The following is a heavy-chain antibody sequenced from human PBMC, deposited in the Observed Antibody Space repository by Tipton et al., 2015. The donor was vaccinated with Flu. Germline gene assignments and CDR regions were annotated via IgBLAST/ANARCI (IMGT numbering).Heavy chain of an antibody. D-gene: IGHD7-27*01. CDR1: GFTFSNYE. Sequence: VQLVQSGGGLVQPGGSLRLSCAASGFTFSNYEMNWVRQAPGKGLEWLSYISSSGNTISYADSVRGRFTISRDNTKKSLYPQLSSLRAEDTAIYYCATLTGDDYWGQGIMVTVSS. CDR3: ATLTGDDY. V-gene: IGHV3-48*03. CDR2: ISSSGNTI. J-gene: IGHJ4*02.